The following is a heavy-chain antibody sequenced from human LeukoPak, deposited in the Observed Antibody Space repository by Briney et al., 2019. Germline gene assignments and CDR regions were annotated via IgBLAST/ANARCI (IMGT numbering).Heavy chain of an antibody. J-gene: IGHJ4*02. D-gene: IGHD6-19*01. CDR2: IYSGGNT. CDR1: GFTVGNNH. V-gene: IGHV3-66*01. CDR3: ATRAVAAPY. Sequence: PGGSLRLSCAASGFTVGNNHMNWVRQAPGKGLEWVSLIYSGGNTQYADSVKGRFITFRDSSKNTLYLQMNSLRVEDTAVYYCATRAVAAPYWGQGTLVTVSS.